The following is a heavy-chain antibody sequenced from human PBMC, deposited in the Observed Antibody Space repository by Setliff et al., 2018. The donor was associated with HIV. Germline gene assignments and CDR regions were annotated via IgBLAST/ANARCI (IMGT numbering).Heavy chain of an antibody. D-gene: IGHD3-3*01. CDR3: ARGAPVGTIWNYYSYMDL. V-gene: IGHV1-69*13. CDR1: GGTLSSYV. J-gene: IGHJ6*03. CDR2: IIGIFDTP. Sequence: SVKVSCKASGGTLSSYVVSWVRQAPGQGLEWMGGIIGIFDTPKYAQKFQGRVTITADESNNTAYMELRSLRSEDTAVYYCARGAPVGTIWNYYSYMDLWGKGTTVTVSS.